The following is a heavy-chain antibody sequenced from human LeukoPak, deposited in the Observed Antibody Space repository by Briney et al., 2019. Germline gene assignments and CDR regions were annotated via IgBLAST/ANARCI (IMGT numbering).Heavy chain of an antibody. CDR1: GFTFSSYA. V-gene: IGHV3-30*09. CDR3: AADDFDY. CDR2: ISYDGSNK. Sequence: GRSLRLSCAASGFTFSSYAMHWVRQAPGKGLEWVAVISYDGSNKYYADSVKGRFAISRDNSKNTLYLQMNSLRAEDTAVYYCAADDFDYWGQGTLATVSS. J-gene: IGHJ4*02.